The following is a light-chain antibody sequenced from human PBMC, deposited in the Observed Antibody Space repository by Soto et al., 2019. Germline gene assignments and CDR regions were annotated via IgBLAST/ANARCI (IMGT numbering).Light chain of an antibody. V-gene: IGKV3-15*01. J-gene: IGKJ3*01. CDR2: DAS. CDR1: QNIRGD. CDR3: QQYNLWRIT. Sequence: EIVMTQSPATLSVSPGEGATLSCRASQNIRGDLAGYRQKPGQAPRLIIYDASTSAAGIPARFSSSGSGTEFTLTIINLQSENLAIYYFQQYNLWRITFGPGTKVDIK.